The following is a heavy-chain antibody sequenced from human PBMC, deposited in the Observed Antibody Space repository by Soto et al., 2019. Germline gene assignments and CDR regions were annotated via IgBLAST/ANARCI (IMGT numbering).Heavy chain of an antibody. J-gene: IGHJ5*02. CDR3: AKDFHSGHFWSVVQDVNWFDP. Sequence: PGGSLSLSCAASGFTFSSYAMSWVRQAPGKGLEWVSAISGSGGSTYYADSVQRRFTISRDNSKNTLYLQINSLRAEDTAVYYCAKDFHSGHFWSVVQDVNWFDPWGQGTLVTVSS. V-gene: IGHV3-23*01. CDR1: GFTFSSYA. CDR2: ISGSGGST. D-gene: IGHD3-3*02.